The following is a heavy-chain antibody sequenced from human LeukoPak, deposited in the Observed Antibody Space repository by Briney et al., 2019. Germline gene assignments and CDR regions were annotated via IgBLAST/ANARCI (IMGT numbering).Heavy chain of an antibody. V-gene: IGHV4-31*03. Sequence: TLSLTCTVSGGSISSGGYYWSWIRQHTGKGLEWIGYIYYSGSTYYNPSLKSRVTMSVDTSENQFSLKLSSVTAADTAVYYCATTVGSYFDYWSQGTLVTVSS. CDR1: GGSISSGGYY. D-gene: IGHD3-16*01. CDR3: ATTVGSYFDY. J-gene: IGHJ4*02. CDR2: IYYSGST.